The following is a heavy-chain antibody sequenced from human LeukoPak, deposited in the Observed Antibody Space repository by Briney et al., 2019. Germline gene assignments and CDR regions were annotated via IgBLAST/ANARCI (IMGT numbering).Heavy chain of an antibody. CDR3: ARDPTPTVTTAGY. Sequence: ASVKVSCKASGYTFTGYYMHWVRQAPGQGLEWMGWINPNSGGTNYAQKFQGWVTMTRDTSISTVYMELSSLRSEDTAVYYCARDPTPTVTTAGYWGQGTLVTVSS. V-gene: IGHV1-2*04. CDR2: INPNSGGT. CDR1: GYTFTGYY. J-gene: IGHJ4*02. D-gene: IGHD4-11*01.